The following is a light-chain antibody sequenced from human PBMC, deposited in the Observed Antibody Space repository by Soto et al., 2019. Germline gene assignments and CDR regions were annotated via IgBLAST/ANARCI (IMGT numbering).Light chain of an antibody. V-gene: IGKV3-20*01. Sequence: ELVLTQSPGTLSLSPGDRATLSCRASLSLPSRSLAWYQQRPGQAPRVLISAASTRAADIPYRFSGSGSGTDFTLTINRLEPEDFAVYYCQQYDYSPRTFGQGTNVEVK. CDR2: AAS. CDR3: QQYDYSPRT. J-gene: IGKJ1*01. CDR1: LSLPSRS.